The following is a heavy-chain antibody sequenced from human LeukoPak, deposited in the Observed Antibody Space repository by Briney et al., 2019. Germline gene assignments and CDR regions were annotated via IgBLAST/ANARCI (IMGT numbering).Heavy chain of an antibody. Sequence: ASVKVSCKASGGTSNSHTISWVRQAPGQGLEWMGRIIPNLGTTNRAQNFQDRVTLTADKSRNTAYMELTSLTSDDTAVYYCATTNDGGGYQWGDFFDFWGQGTLVTVSS. V-gene: IGHV1-69*08. CDR3: ATTNDGGGYQWGDFFDF. CDR1: GGTSNSHT. D-gene: IGHD3-22*01. CDR2: IIPNLGTT. J-gene: IGHJ4*02.